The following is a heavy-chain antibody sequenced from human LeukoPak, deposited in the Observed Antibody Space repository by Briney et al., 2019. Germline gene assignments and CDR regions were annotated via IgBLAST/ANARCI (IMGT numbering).Heavy chain of an antibody. Sequence: GGSLRLSCAASGFTFGSYWMTWMRQTPGKGLEWVANIKTDGSETYYLDSVKGRFTISRDNAKNSLYLQMNSLRAEDTALYYCARKFPNLITFGGVIVEDQTFDYWGQGTLVTVSS. CDR2: IKTDGSET. D-gene: IGHD3-16*02. V-gene: IGHV3-7*03. J-gene: IGHJ4*02. CDR1: GFTFGSYW. CDR3: ARKFPNLITFGGVIVEDQTFDY.